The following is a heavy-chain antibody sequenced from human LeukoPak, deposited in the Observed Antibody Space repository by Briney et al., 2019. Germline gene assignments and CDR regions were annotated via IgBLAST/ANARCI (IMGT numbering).Heavy chain of an antibody. D-gene: IGHD1-26*01. CDR2: INAGGINT. CDR3: AKLVETTNY. V-gene: IGHV3-23*01. Sequence: GGSLRLSCAASGFTFSNYAMIWVRQAPGKGLEWVSAINAGGINTYYADSVKGRFTISRDNSKNTLYLQVNSMRAEDTAVYYCAKLVETTNYWGQGTLVTVSS. J-gene: IGHJ4*02. CDR1: GFTFSNYA.